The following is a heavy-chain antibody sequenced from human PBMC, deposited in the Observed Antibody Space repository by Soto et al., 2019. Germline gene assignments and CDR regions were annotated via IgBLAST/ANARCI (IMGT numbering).Heavy chain of an antibody. CDR3: ARDQYYYFWSGYSNYYYYGMDV. CDR2: ISAYNGNT. Sequence: QVQLVQSGAEVKKPGASVKVSCKASGYTFTSYGISWVRQAPGQGLEWMGWISAYNGNTNYAQKLHGRVTMTTDTSTSTAYMELRSLRSDDTAVYYCARDQYYYFWSGYSNYYYYGMDVWGQGTTVTVSS. V-gene: IGHV1-18*04. CDR1: GYTFTSYG. D-gene: IGHD3-3*01. J-gene: IGHJ6*02.